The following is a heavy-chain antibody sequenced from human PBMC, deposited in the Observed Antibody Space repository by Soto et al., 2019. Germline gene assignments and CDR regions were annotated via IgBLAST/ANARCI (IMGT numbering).Heavy chain of an antibody. D-gene: IGHD3-9*01. CDR3: ASPRDYDILTGYKTDAFDI. V-gene: IGHV4-34*01. CDR1: GGSFSGYY. J-gene: IGHJ3*02. Sequence: QVQLQQWGAGLLKPSETLSLTCAVYGGSFSGYYWSWIRQPPGKGLEWIGEINHSGSTNDNPSLKSRVTISVDTSKNQFPLKLSSVTAADTAVYYCASPRDYDILTGYKTDAFDIWGQGTMVTVSS. CDR2: INHSGST.